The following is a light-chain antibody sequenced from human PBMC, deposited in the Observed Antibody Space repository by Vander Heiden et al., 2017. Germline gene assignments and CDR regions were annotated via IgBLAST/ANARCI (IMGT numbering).Light chain of an antibody. CDR3: SAWDNSLNAWV. CDR1: SSNIGSRT. CDR2: SNN. J-gene: IGLJ3*02. V-gene: IGLV1-44*01. Sequence: QRVTISCSGSSSNIGSRTVNWYQHLPGTAPKLLIYSNNQRPSGVPDRISASKSGTSASLAVSGLQSEDEADYYCSAWDNSLNAWVFGGGTKLTVL.